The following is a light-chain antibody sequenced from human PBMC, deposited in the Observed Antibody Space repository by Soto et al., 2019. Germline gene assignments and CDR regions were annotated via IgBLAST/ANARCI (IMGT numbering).Light chain of an antibody. CDR1: QSLVFRDGNTY. CDR2: KVS. J-gene: IGKJ2*01. V-gene: IGKV2-30*01. Sequence: DVVMTQSPLSLPVTLGQPASISCRSSQSLVFRDGNTYLTWFQQRPGQSPRRLIYKVSNRDSGVPDRLSGSGSGSDFTLMISRVEAEAVGISYCMQGTHWPLYTFGQGTRLEIK. CDR3: MQGTHWPLYT.